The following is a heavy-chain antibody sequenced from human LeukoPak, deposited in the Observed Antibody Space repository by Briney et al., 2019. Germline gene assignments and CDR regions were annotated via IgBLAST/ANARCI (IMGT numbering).Heavy chain of an antibody. CDR1: GFTFSSYA. J-gene: IGHJ4*02. Sequence: GGSLRLSCAASGFTFSSYAMSWVRQAPGKGLEWVSAISGSGGSTYYADSVKGRFTISRDNSKNTLYLQMNGLRAEDTAVYYCAKDGGFWSGYGYYFDYWGQGTLVTVSS. CDR3: AKDGGFWSGYGYYFDY. V-gene: IGHV3-23*01. CDR2: ISGSGGST. D-gene: IGHD3-3*01.